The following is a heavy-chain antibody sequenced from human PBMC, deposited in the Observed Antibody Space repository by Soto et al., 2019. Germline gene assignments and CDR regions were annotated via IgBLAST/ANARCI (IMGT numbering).Heavy chain of an antibody. CDR1: GFTFSSYS. Sequence: PGGSLRLSCAASGFTFSSYSMNWVRQAPGKGLEWVSSISSSSSYIYYADSVKGRFTISRDNAKNSLYLQMNSLRAEDTAVYYCARIAAAGTLYYYGMDVWGQGTTVTAP. V-gene: IGHV3-21*01. CDR2: ISSSSSYI. CDR3: ARIAAAGTLYYYGMDV. J-gene: IGHJ6*02. D-gene: IGHD6-13*01.